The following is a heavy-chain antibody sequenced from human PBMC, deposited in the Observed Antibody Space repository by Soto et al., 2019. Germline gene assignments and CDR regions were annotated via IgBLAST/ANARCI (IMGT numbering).Heavy chain of an antibody. CDR3: ARVASGSYDWFDP. V-gene: IGHV3-74*03. Sequence: PGGSLRLSCAASKFTFSRYWMHWVRQTPGKGLMWVSRINTDGSRTTYADSVKGRFTISRDNAKNTVFLDMNSLRAEDTAVYYCARVASGSYDWFDPWGQGTLVTVSS. D-gene: IGHD1-26*01. CDR2: INTDGSRT. CDR1: KFTFSRYW. J-gene: IGHJ5*02.